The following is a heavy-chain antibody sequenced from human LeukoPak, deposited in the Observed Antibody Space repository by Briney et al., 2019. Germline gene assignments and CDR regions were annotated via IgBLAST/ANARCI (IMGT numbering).Heavy chain of an antibody. CDR1: RFSLTNYG. D-gene: IGHD3-22*01. V-gene: IGHV3-21*01. J-gene: IGHJ4*02. Sequence: KPWGSLILPCVASRFSLTNYGMAWVRPAPGKGLEWVSSISYSSSYIYYADSVKGRFTISRDNAKNSLYLQMNSLRAEDTAVYYCARDLHYYDSSAYHPVSYWGQGTLVTVSS. CDR2: ISYSSSYI. CDR3: ARDLHYYDSSAYHPVSY.